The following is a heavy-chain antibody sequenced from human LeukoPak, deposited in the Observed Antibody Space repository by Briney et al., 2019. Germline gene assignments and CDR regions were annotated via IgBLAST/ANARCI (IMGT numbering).Heavy chain of an antibody. Sequence: GGSLRLSCTASQFNFSNYWMHWVRQAPGKGLEWVSRINTDMTSPTYADSVKGRFTISRDNAKNTLYLQMDSLGVEDTAVYYCAREIRWYFFYMDVWGKGTTVTVAS. CDR1: QFNFSNYW. CDR2: INTDMTSP. CDR3: AREIRWYFFYMDV. J-gene: IGHJ6*03. V-gene: IGHV3-74*03. D-gene: IGHD1-14*01.